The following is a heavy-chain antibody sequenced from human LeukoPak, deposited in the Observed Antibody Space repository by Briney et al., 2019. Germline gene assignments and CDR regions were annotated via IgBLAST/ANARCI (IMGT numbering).Heavy chain of an antibody. V-gene: IGHV3-23*01. CDR2: ISGSGGST. CDR1: GFTFSSFA. J-gene: IGHJ4*02. Sequence: GGSLRLSCAASGFTFSSFAMSWVRQAPGKGLEWVATISGSGGSTYFADSVKGRFTISGDNSKNTLYLQMNSLRAEDTAVYYCAKDSSGWYFDYWGQGTLVTVSS. CDR3: AKDSSGWYFDY. D-gene: IGHD6-19*01.